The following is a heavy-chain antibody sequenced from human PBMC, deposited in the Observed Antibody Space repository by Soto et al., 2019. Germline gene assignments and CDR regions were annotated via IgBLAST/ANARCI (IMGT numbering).Heavy chain of an antibody. D-gene: IGHD2-2*02. CDR2: ISSRSDI. V-gene: IGHV3-21*01. CDR1: GFTFSTYS. J-gene: IGHJ6*02. Sequence: PGGSLRLSCVGSGFTFSTYSINWVRQAPGKGLEWVSSISSRSDIYYADSVKGRFTISRDNAKNSVSLQMNSLRAEDTAVYYCAREYTAWPLAYGLDVWGQGTTVTISS. CDR3: AREYTAWPLAYGLDV.